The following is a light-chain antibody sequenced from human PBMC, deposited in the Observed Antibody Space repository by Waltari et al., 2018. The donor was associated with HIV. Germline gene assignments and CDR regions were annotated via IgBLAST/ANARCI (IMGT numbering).Light chain of an antibody. CDR1: QSVSSSY. Sequence: EIVLTQSPGTLSLSPGERATLSCRASQSVSSSYLAWYQQKPGQAPRLLIYGASSRATGIPDRFSGSGSGTDFILIISRLEPEDFAMYYCQQYGSSPRTFGQGTKVEIK. V-gene: IGKV3-20*01. CDR2: GAS. J-gene: IGKJ1*01. CDR3: QQYGSSPRT.